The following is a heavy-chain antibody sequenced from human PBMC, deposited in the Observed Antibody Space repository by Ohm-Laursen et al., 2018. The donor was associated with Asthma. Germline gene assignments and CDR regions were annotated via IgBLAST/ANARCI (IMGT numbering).Heavy chain of an antibody. CDR1: GGSISSYY. CDR2: IYYSGST. D-gene: IGHD6-13*01. Sequence: PSQTLSLTCTVSGGSISSYYWSWIRQPPGKGLEWIGYIYYSGSTNYNPSLKSRVTISVDTSKNQFSLKLSSVTAADTAVYYCARLAAADAYYYYGMDVWGQGTTVTVSS. CDR3: ARLAAADAYYYYGMDV. V-gene: IGHV4-59*01. J-gene: IGHJ6*02.